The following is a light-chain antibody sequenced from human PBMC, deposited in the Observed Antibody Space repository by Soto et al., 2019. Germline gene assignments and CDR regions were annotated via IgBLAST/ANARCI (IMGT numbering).Light chain of an antibody. J-gene: IGLJ1*01. CDR2: DVS. CDR3: SSYTSSSTYV. V-gene: IGLV2-14*03. Sequence: QSSLTQPASVFGSPGQSITMSCTGTSSDVGGYNYVSWYQQHPGKAPKLMIFDVSNRPSGVSNRFSGSKSGNTASLAISGLQAEDEADYYCSSYTSSSTYVFGTGTKVTVL. CDR1: SSDVGGYNY.